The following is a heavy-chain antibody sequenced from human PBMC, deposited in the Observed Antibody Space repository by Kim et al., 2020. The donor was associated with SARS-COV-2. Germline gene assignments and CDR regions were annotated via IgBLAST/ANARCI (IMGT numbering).Heavy chain of an antibody. CDR3: AIGYVDWLFSDY. Sequence: RYSPSFQGQVTISADKSISTAYLQWSSLKASDTAMYYCAIGYVDWLFSDYWGQGTLVTVSS. J-gene: IGHJ4*02. D-gene: IGHD3-9*01. V-gene: IGHV5-51*01.